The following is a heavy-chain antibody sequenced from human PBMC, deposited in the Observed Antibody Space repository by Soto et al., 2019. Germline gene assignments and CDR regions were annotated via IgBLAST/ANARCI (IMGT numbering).Heavy chain of an antibody. CDR3: ARRQGGYCSSTACMGRFDP. Sequence: PGESLKISCKGSEYSFTSYWIAWVRQMPGKGLEWMGIIYPGDSDTRYSPSFEGQVTISADKSISTAYLQWSSLKASDTAIYYCARRQGGYCSSTACMGRFDPWGQGTLVTVSS. CDR1: EYSFTSYW. J-gene: IGHJ5*02. V-gene: IGHV5-51*01. D-gene: IGHD2-2*01. CDR2: IYPGDSDT.